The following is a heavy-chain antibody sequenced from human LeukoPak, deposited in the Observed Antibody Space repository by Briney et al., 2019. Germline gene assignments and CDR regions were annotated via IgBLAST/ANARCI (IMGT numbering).Heavy chain of an antibody. D-gene: IGHD7-27*01. CDR1: GYTFTGYY. CDR2: INPNSGVT. CDR3: ARGYLNWVFDY. Sequence: ASLKVSCKASGYTFTGYYIHWGPRSPGHGLEWWGWINPNSGVTNYAQKFQGRVTMTRDTSISTAYMELRRLRSDDTAVYYCARGYLNWVFDYWGQGTLVTVSS. J-gene: IGHJ4*02. V-gene: IGHV1-2*02.